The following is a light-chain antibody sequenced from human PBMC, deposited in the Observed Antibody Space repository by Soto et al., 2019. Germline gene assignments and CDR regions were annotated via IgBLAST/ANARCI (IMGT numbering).Light chain of an antibody. Sequence: QSVLTQPPSVSGAPGQRVTISCTGSSSNIGAGYEVHWYQQLPGTAPKLLIYGNSNRPSGVPDRFSGSKSGTSASLAITGLQAEDEADYYCQSYDSSLSALYVFGTGIKVTVL. CDR2: GNS. CDR1: SSNIGAGYE. CDR3: QSYDSSLSALYV. J-gene: IGLJ1*01. V-gene: IGLV1-40*01.